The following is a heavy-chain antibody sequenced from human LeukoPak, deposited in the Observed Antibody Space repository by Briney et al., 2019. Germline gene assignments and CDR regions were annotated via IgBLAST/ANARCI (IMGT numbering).Heavy chain of an antibody. CDR2: ISAYNGNT. V-gene: IGHV1-18*01. CDR1: GYTFTSYG. Sequence: ASVNVSCKASGYTFTSYGISRVRQAPGQGLEWTGWISAYNGNTNYAQKLQGRVTMTTDTSTSTAYMELRSLRSDDTAVYYCAREQWLGNWFDPWGQGTLVTVSS. J-gene: IGHJ5*02. CDR3: AREQWLGNWFDP. D-gene: IGHD6-19*01.